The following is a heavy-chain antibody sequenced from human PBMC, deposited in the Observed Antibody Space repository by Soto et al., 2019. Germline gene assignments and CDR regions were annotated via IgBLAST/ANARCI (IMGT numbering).Heavy chain of an antibody. CDR1: GFTFSSYA. V-gene: IGHV3-23*01. CDR3: ATSTFGGVIAAYYFDY. J-gene: IGHJ4*02. CDR2: ISGSGGST. Sequence: GGSLRLSCAASGFTFSSYAMSWVRQAPGKGLEWVSAISGSGGSTYYADSVKGRFTISRDNSKNTLYLQMNSLRAEDTAVYYCATSTFGGVIAAYYFDYWGQGTLVTVSS. D-gene: IGHD3-16*02.